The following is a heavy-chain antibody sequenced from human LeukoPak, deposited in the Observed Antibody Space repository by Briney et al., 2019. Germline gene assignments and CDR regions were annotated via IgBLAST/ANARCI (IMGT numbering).Heavy chain of an antibody. CDR3: ATGRVGATCCWFDP. J-gene: IGHJ5*02. V-gene: IGHV1-69-2*01. D-gene: IGHD1-26*01. CDR2: VDPEDGET. Sequence: ASVKISCKVSGYTFTDYYMHWVQQAPGKGLEWMGLVDPEDGETIYAEKFQGRVTITADTSTGTAYMELSSLRSEDTAVYYCATGRVGATCCWFDPWGQGTLVTVSS. CDR1: GYTFTDYY.